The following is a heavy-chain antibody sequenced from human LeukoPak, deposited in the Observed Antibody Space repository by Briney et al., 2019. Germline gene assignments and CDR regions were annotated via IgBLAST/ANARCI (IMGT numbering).Heavy chain of an antibody. V-gene: IGHV4-59*13. Sequence: SETLSLTCTVSGGSIDSYYWSWIRQPPGKGLEWIGYIYYRGSTNYNPSLKSRVTMSVDMSKNQFSLKLTSVTAADTAAYYCAGVGLGQSDAHDYWGQGTLVTVSS. J-gene: IGHJ4*02. D-gene: IGHD6-19*01. CDR2: IYYRGST. CDR1: GGSIDSYY. CDR3: AGVGLGQSDAHDY.